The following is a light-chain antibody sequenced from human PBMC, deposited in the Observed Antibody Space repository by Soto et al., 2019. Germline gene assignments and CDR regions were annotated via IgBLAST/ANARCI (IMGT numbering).Light chain of an antibody. CDR2: SNN. CDR3: AAWDDSLNGRYV. J-gene: IGLJ1*01. Sequence: QSVLTQPPSASGTPGQRVIISCSGSSSHIGSNTVNWYQQLPGTAPKLLIYSNNQRPSGVPDRSSGSKSGTSASLAISGVQSEDEADYYCAAWDDSLNGRYVFGTGTKLTVL. CDR1: SSHIGSNT. V-gene: IGLV1-44*01.